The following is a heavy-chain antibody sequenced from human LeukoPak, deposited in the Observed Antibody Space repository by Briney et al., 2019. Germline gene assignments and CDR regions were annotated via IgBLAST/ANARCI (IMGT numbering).Heavy chain of an antibody. D-gene: IGHD2-2*01. J-gene: IGHJ4*02. CDR1: GGSFSGYY. V-gene: IGHV4-34*01. CDR3: ARGRTSNRLGYCSSTSCPKFDY. Sequence: PSETLSLTCAVYGGSFSGYYWSWIRQPPGKGLEWIGEINHSGSTNYNPSLKSRVTISVDTSKNQFSLKLSSVTAADTAVYYCARGRTSNRLGYCSSTSCPKFDYWGQGTLVTVSS. CDR2: INHSGST.